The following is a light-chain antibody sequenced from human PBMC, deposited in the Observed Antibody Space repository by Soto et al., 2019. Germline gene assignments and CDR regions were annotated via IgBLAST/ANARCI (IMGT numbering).Light chain of an antibody. V-gene: IGKV1-6*01. CDR1: QGIRND. CDR3: VQDYDYPLI. CDR2: AAS. Sequence: AIQMTQSPSSLSASAGDRVTITCRASQGIRNDLGWYQQKPGKAPKLLIYAASTLQTGVPSRFSGSGAGTDFTLTISSLQPEDFATYYCVQDYDYPLIFGGGTKVDIK. J-gene: IGKJ4*01.